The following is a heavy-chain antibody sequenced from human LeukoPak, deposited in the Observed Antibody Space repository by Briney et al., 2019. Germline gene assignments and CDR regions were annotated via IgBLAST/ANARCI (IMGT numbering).Heavy chain of an antibody. CDR3: ASISYYGGNPSTPFDY. D-gene: IGHD4-23*01. Sequence: ASVKVSCKASGGTFSSYAISWVRQAPGQGLEWMGGIIPIFGTANYAQKFQGRVTITTDESTSTAYMGLSSLRSEDTAVYYCASISYYGGNPSTPFDYWGQGTLVTVSS. J-gene: IGHJ4*02. CDR1: GGTFSSYA. V-gene: IGHV1-69*05. CDR2: IIPIFGTA.